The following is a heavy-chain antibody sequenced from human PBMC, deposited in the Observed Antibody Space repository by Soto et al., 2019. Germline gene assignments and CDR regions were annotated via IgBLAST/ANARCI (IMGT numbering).Heavy chain of an antibody. CDR1: GGTFSSYA. V-gene: IGHV1-69*13. CDR3: ARDGGAGVGSGWQSSTVRFDP. Sequence: GASVNVSCKASGGTFSSYAISWVRQAPGQGLEWMGGIIPIFGTANYAQKFQGRVTITADESTSTAYMELSSLRSEDTAVYYCARDGGAGVGSGWQSSTVRFDPWGQGTLVTVSS. CDR2: IIPIFGTA. J-gene: IGHJ5*02. D-gene: IGHD6-19*01.